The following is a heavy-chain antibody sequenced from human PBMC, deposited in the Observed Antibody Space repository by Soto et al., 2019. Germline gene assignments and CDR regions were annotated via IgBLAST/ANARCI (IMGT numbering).Heavy chain of an antibody. CDR3: ATSNGFDP. CDR1: GGSISSRGYY. J-gene: IGHJ5*02. V-gene: IGHV4-39*01. CDR2: IYYSGST. Sequence: QLQLQESGPGLVKPSETLSLTCTVSGGSISSRGYYWGWIRQPPGKGLEWIGTIYYSGSTYYNPSLKSRVTISVDTSTNQFSLKLSSGTAAVTAVYYCATSNGFDPWGQGTLVTVSS.